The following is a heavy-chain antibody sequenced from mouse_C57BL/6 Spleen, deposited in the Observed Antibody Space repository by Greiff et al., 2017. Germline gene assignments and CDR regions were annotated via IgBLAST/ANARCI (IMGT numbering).Heavy chain of an antibody. CDR2: IDPSDSYT. CDR1: GYTFTSYW. Sequence: QVQLQQPGAELVKPGASVKLSCKASGYTFTSYWMQWVKQRPGQGLEWIGEIDPSDSYTNYNQKFKGKATLTVDTSSSTAYMQLSSLTAEDSAVYYCANRGYDVAYWGQGTLVTVSA. V-gene: IGHV1-50*01. D-gene: IGHD2-2*01. CDR3: ANRGYDVAY. J-gene: IGHJ3*01.